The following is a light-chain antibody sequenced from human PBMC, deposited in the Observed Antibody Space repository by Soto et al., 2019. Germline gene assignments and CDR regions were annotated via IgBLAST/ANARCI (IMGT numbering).Light chain of an antibody. J-gene: IGKJ4*01. CDR1: QGINRF. Sequence: DIQMTQSPSTLSASVGDRVTITCRASQGINRFLAWYQQKPGKAPNLLIYAASTLQSGVPDRFSGSGSGTNFTLTIRRLKPEDFAVDYCQHYGTSLTFGGGTKVDIK. CDR3: QHYGTSLT. V-gene: IGKV1-9*01. CDR2: AAS.